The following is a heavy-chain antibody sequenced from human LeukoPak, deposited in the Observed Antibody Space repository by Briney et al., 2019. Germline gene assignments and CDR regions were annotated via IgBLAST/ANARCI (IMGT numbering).Heavy chain of an antibody. D-gene: IGHD3-9*01. Sequence: GGSLRLSCAASGFTFSSYGMHWVRQAPGKGLEWVAFIRYDGSNKYYADSVKGRFTISRDNSKNTLYLQMNSLRAEDTAVYYCAKDGGAYYDILTGYFDYWGQGTLVTVSS. CDR3: AKDGGAYYDILTGYFDY. J-gene: IGHJ4*02. CDR1: GFTFSSYG. V-gene: IGHV3-30*02. CDR2: IRYDGSNK.